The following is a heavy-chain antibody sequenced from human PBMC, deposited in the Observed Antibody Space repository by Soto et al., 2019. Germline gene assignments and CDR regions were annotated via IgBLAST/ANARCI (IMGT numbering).Heavy chain of an antibody. D-gene: IGHD5-12*01. CDR2: IYWNDDK. J-gene: IGHJ6*02. Sequence: ESGPTLVNPTQTLTLTCTFSGFSLSTSGVGVGWIRQPPGKALEWLALIYWNDDKRYSPSLKSRLTITKDTSKNQVVLTMTNMDPVDTATYYCAHRRGDGYKWDYSYYYGMDVWGQGTTVTVSS. CDR1: GFSLSTSGVG. CDR3: AHRRGDGYKWDYSYYYGMDV. V-gene: IGHV2-5*01.